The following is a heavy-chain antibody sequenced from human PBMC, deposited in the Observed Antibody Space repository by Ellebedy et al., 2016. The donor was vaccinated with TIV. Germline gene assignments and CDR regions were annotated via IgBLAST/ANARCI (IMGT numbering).Heavy chain of an antibody. Sequence: GGSLRLSCAASGFTFSSYWMHWVRQAPGKGLVWVSRINSDGSSTTYADSVKGRFTISRDNAKNTLYLQMNSLRAEDMAVYYCARGTYYYDSSGYLQGYFDLWGRGTLVTVSS. CDR3: ARGTYYYDSSGYLQGYFDL. J-gene: IGHJ2*01. CDR2: INSDGSST. CDR1: GFTFSSYW. V-gene: IGHV3-74*01. D-gene: IGHD3-22*01.